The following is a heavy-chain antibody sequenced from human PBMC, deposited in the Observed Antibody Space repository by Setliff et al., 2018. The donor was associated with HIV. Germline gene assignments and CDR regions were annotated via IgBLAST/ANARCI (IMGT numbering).Heavy chain of an antibody. J-gene: IGHJ4*03. CDR2: IYSGGTT. V-gene: IGHV3-53*01. CDR3: ARSPQGGYFDY. CDR1: GFTFITST. Sequence: AGGSLRLSCAVSGFTFITSTMNWVRQAPGKGLEWVSIIYSGGTTYYADSVKGRFTISRDNSKNTLYLQMNSLRVEDTAVYHCARSPQGGYFDYWGQGTLVTVS.